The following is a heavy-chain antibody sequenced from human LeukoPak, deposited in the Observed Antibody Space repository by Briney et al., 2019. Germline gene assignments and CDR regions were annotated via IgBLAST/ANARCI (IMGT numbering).Heavy chain of an antibody. CDR3: ARVAPNSGNEQPYLN. Sequence: PSETLSLTCTVSGYSISSGYYWGWIRQPPGKGLEWIGSIYHSGSTYYNPSLKSRVTISVDTSKNQFSLKLSSVTAADTAVYYCARVAPNSGNEQPYLNWGQGTLVTVSS. V-gene: IGHV4-38-2*02. J-gene: IGHJ4*02. CDR2: IYHSGST. D-gene: IGHD1-26*01. CDR1: GYSISSGYY.